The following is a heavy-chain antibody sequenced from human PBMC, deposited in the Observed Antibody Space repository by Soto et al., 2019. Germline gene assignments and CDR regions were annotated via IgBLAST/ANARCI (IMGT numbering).Heavy chain of an antibody. V-gene: IGHV4-39*01. Sequence: SETLSLTCTVSGGSISSSSYYWGWIRQPPGKGLEWIGSIYYSGSTYYNPSLKSRVTISVDTSKNQFSLKLSSVTAADTAVYYCARLSCSSTSCYGSWGGKYYYYYYMDVWGKGTTVTVSS. CDR1: GGSISSSSYY. CDR3: ARLSCSSTSCYGSWGGKYYYYYYMDV. CDR2: IYYSGST. D-gene: IGHD2-2*01. J-gene: IGHJ6*03.